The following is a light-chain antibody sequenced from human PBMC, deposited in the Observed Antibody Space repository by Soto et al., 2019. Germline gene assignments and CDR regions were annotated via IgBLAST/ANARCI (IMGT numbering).Light chain of an antibody. J-gene: IGKJ3*01. CDR3: QQYKSYPFT. V-gene: IGKV1-5*03. Sequence: DIQMTQSPSTLSASVGDRVTITCRASQSISSWLAWYQQKPGKAPKLLIYKASNLESGVPSRFSGSGSGTEFTLTISSLQPDDSATYYCQQYKSYPFTFGPGIKVEIK. CDR2: KAS. CDR1: QSISSW.